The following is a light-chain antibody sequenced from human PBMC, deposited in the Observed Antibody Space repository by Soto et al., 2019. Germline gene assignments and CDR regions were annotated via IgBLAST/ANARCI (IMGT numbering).Light chain of an antibody. V-gene: IGLV4-69*01. CDR1: SGHSSYA. J-gene: IGLJ3*02. CDR2: LNSDGSH. Sequence: QSVLTQSPSASASLGASGKLTCTLSSGHSSYAIAWHQQQPEKGPRYLMKLNSDGSHSKGDGIPDRFSGSSSGAERYLTISSLQSEDEADYYCQTWGTGFWVFGGGTKLTVL. CDR3: QTWGTGFWV.